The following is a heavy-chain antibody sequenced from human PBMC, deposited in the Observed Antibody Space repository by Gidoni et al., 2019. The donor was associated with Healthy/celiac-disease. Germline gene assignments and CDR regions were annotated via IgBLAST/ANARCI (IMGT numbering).Heavy chain of an antibody. V-gene: IGHV4-39*01. D-gene: IGHD3-16*01. J-gene: IGHJ4*02. CDR2: IDYSGST. Sequence: QRKLKESGPGLVKRSETRSRTCTGAGGSISSSSYYWGWIRQPPGKGLEWIGSIDYSGSTYYNPSLTSRVTISVDTSKNQFSLKLSSVTAADTAVYYCARGSSFAGENWGQGTLVTVSS. CDR1: GGSISSSSYY. CDR3: ARGSSFAGEN.